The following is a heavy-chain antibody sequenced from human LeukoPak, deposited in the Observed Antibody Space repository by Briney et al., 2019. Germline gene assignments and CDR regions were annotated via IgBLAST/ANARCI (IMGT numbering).Heavy chain of an antibody. V-gene: IGHV3-48*04. CDR2: ISSSNNTI. D-gene: IGHD3-22*01. J-gene: IGHJ4*02. CDR1: GFTFSSYS. CDR3: AKDHESDGYPCLDH. Sequence: GGSLRLSCEASGFTFSSYSMNWVRQAPGKGLEWVSYISSSNNTIYYADSVKGRFTISRDNAKNSLYLQMNSLRAEDTAVYYCAKDHESDGYPCLDHWGLGTLVTVSS.